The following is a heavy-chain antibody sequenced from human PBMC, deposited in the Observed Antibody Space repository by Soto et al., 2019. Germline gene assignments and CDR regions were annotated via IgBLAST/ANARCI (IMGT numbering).Heavy chain of an antibody. D-gene: IGHD6-19*01. J-gene: IGHJ4*02. CDR2: IWYDGSNK. Sequence: QVQLVESGGGVVQPGRSLRLSCAASGFTFSSYGMHWVRQAPGKGLEWVAVIWYDGSNKYYADSVKGRFTISRDNSKNTLYLKMNSLTAEDTAVYYCARAGSSGWYGDYWGQGTLVTVSS. V-gene: IGHV3-33*01. CDR1: GFTFSSYG. CDR3: ARAGSSGWYGDY.